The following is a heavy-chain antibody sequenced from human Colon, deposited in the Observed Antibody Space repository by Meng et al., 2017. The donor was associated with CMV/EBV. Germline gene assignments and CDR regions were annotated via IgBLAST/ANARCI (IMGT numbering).Heavy chain of an antibody. CDR2: INWNGGST. J-gene: IGHJ2*01. CDR3: ARMGIDYGDLSYWYFDL. CDR1: GFTFDDYG. V-gene: IGHV3-20*04. Sequence: GESLKISCAASGFTFDDYGMSWVRQAPGKGLEWVSGINWNGGSTGYADSVKGRFTISRDNAKNSLYLQMNSLRAEDTALYYCARMGIDYGDLSYWYFDLWGRGTLVTVSS. D-gene: IGHD4-17*01.